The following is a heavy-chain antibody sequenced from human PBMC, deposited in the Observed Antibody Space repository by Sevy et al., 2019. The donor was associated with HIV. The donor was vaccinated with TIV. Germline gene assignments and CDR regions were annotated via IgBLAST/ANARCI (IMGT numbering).Heavy chain of an antibody. Sequence: PLLLTHSETLSLTCTVSGGSITSLYWNWIRQPPGKGLEWIANIYYNGHINYNPSLKSRVTLSLDTSKNQFSLRLSSVTAADTAMYYCAGENAWGRGYSWGQGTLVTVSS. CDR2: IYYNGHI. D-gene: IGHD1-26*01. CDR3: AGENAWGRGYS. V-gene: IGHV4-59*08. J-gene: IGHJ4*02. CDR1: GGSITSLY.